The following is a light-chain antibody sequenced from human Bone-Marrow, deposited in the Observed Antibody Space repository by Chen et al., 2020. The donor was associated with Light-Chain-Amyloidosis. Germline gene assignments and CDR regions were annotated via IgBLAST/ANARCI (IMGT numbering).Light chain of an antibody. V-gene: IGLV3-25*03. J-gene: IGLJ2*01. Sequence: YELTQPPSGSVSPGQTARITCSGDDLPTKYAYWYQQEPGQAPVLVIHRDTERPSGISERFSGSSSGTTATLTISGVQAEDEADYHCQSADSSGTYEVIFGGGTKLTVL. CDR1: DLPTKY. CDR2: RDT. CDR3: QSADSSGTYEVI.